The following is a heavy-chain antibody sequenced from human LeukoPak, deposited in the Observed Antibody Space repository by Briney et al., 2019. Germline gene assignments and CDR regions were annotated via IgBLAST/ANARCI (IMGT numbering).Heavy chain of an antibody. CDR3: AEVGYSSGWYQVS. Sequence: GGSLRLSCAASGFTFSSYAMSWVRQAPGKGLEWVSAISGSGGSTYYADSVKGRFTISRDNSKNTLYLQMNSLRAEDTAVYYCAEVGYSSGWYQVSWGQGTLVTVSS. D-gene: IGHD6-19*01. V-gene: IGHV3-23*01. CDR1: GFTFSSYA. J-gene: IGHJ4*02. CDR2: ISGSGGST.